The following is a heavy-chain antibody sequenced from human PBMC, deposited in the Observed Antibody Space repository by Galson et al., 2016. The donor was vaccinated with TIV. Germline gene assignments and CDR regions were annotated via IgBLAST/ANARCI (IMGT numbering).Heavy chain of an antibody. J-gene: IGHJ6*02. CDR3: ATDRNTAFDTYHYYYGMDV. CDR2: IIPLFRTT. Sequence: SVKVSCKASGGTFSSYVFNWVRLAPGQGLEWMGGIIPLFRTTNYARKFQGRVTITADKSTNTAYMELNSLKYGDTAVYYCATDRNTAFDTYHYYYGMDVWGQGTTVIVSS. D-gene: IGHD5-18*01. V-gene: IGHV1-69*06. CDR1: GGTFSSYV.